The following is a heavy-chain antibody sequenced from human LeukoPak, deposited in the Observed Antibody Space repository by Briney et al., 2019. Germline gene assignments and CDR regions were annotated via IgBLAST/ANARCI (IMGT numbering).Heavy chain of an antibody. V-gene: IGHV4-59*01. CDR2: IYDSGST. Sequence: PSETLSLTCTVSGGSISSYYWSWIRQPPGKGLEWIGYIYDSGSTNYNPSLKSRVTISVDTSKNQFSLKLSSVTAADTAVYYCARGTRGLTGEGSYYYYYMDVWGKGTTLTVSS. CDR1: GGSISSYY. CDR3: ARGTRGLTGEGSYYYYYMDV. J-gene: IGHJ6*03. D-gene: IGHD3-9*01.